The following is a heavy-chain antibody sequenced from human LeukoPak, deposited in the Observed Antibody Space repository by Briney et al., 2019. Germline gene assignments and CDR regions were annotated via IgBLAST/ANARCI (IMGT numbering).Heavy chain of an antibody. CDR3: ARVGYYDFWSGYLNWFDP. Sequence: ASVKVSCKASGYTFTSYGISWVRQAPGQGLEWMGWMSAYNGNTSYAQKLQGRVTMTTNTSTSTAYMEPSSLRSDDTAVYYCARVGYYDFWSGYLNWFDPWGQGTLVTVSS. V-gene: IGHV1-18*01. D-gene: IGHD3-3*01. J-gene: IGHJ5*02. CDR1: GYTFTSYG. CDR2: MSAYNGNT.